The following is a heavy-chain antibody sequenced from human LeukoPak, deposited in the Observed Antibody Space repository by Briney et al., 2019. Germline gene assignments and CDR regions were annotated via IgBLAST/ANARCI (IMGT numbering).Heavy chain of an antibody. CDR1: GLTFSNYW. CDR3: ARGHHVNWFELGEY. CDR2: IKQDGSEK. Sequence: GGSLRLSCGASGLTFSNYWMTWVRQAPGKGLEWVANIKQDGSEKYSVDSVKGRFTISRDNAKNSLYLQMNSLRDEDTAVYYCARGHHVNWFELGEYWGQGTPVTVSS. V-gene: IGHV3-7*02. J-gene: IGHJ4*02. D-gene: IGHD1-1*01.